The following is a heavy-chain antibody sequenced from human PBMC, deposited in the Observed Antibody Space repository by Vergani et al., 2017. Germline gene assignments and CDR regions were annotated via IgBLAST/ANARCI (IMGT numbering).Heavy chain of an antibody. J-gene: IGHJ5*02. V-gene: IGHV4-61*02. Sequence: QVQLQESGPGLVKPSQTLSLTCTVSGGPISSGSYYWSRLRQPAGKGLERIGCIYTSGSTNYNPSLKSRVTIAVDTSKNQFSLKLSSVTAADTAVYYCARAARAGIAAAVWFDHWGQGTLVTVSS. D-gene: IGHD6-13*01. CDR3: ARAARAGIAAAVWFDH. CDR2: IYTSGST. CDR1: GGPISSGSYY.